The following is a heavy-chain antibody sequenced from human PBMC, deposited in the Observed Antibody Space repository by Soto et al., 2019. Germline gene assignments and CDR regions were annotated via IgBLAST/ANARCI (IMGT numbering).Heavy chain of an antibody. D-gene: IGHD2-8*01. V-gene: IGHV3-53*04. Sequence: GGSLRLSCAASGFTVSSNYMSWVRQAPGKGLEWVSVIYSGGSTYYADSVKGRFTISRHNSKNTLYLQMNSLRAEDTAVYYCARDYGYCTNGVCSAFDYWGQGTLVTVSS. J-gene: IGHJ4*02. CDR3: ARDYGYCTNGVCSAFDY. CDR1: GFTVSSNY. CDR2: IYSGGST.